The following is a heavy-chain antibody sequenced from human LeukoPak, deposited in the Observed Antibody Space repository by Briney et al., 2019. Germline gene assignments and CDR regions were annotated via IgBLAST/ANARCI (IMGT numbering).Heavy chain of an antibody. J-gene: IGHJ6*03. CDR2: IYYSGST. D-gene: IGHD6-13*01. V-gene: IGHV4-59*01. CDR1: GGSISSYY. CDR3: ARSSSSWYGDYYYYMDV. Sequence: SGTLSLTCTVSGGSISSYYWSWIRQPPGKGLEWIGYIYYSGSTNYNPSLKSRVTISVDTSKNQFSLKLSSVTAADTAVYYCARSSSSWYGDYYYYMDVWGKGTTVTVSS.